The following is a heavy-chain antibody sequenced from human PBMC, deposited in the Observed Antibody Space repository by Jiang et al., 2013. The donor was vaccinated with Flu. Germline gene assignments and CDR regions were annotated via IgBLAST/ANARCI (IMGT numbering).Heavy chain of an antibody. CDR3: ARAGIAVAGTSGWFDP. Sequence: PGLVKPSETLSLTCTVSGGSISSYYWSWIRQPPGKGLEWIGYIYYSGSTNYNPSLKSRVTISVDTSKNQFSLKLSSVTAADTAVYYCARAGIAVAGTSGWFDPWGQGTLVTVSS. J-gene: IGHJ5*02. D-gene: IGHD6-19*01. V-gene: IGHV4-59*01. CDR1: GGSISSYY. CDR2: IYYSGST.